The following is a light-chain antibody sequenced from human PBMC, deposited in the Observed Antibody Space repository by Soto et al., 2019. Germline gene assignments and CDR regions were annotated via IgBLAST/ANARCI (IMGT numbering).Light chain of an antibody. Sequence: TQPASVSGSPGQSITISCTGTISDVGGYNYVSWYQQHPGKAPKLMIYEVSNRPSGVSNRFSGSKSGNTASLTISGLQAEDEADYYCRSYTSSSPYVFGTGTKVTVL. J-gene: IGLJ1*01. CDR2: EVS. CDR1: ISDVGGYNY. V-gene: IGLV2-14*01. CDR3: RSYTSSSPYV.